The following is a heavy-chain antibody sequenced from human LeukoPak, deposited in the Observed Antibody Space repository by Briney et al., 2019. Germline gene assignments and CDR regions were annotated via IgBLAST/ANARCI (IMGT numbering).Heavy chain of an antibody. CDR2: ISGSGGST. CDR1: GFTFSSYA. J-gene: IGHJ4*02. Sequence: GGSLRLSCAASGFTFSSYAMSWVRQAPGKGLEWVSAISGSGGSTYYADSVEGRFTISRGNSKNTLYLQMNSLRAEDTAVYYCAKDSLVGATFFDYWGQGTLVTVSS. CDR3: AKDSLVGATFFDY. D-gene: IGHD1-26*01. V-gene: IGHV3-23*01.